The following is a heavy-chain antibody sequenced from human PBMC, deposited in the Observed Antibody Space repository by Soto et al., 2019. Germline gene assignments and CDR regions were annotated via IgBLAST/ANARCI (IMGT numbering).Heavy chain of an antibody. CDR1: GFTFSNYA. Sequence: GGSLRLSCAASGFTFSNYAMSWIRQAPGKGLEWVSTIRETGNTYYADSVRGRFATSRDNSENTLYLQMSSLRAEDTAVYYCAKQQMGLIRALDYSGQGTLFTVSS. CDR3: AKQQMGLIRALDY. V-gene: IGHV3-23*01. D-gene: IGHD1-26*01. J-gene: IGHJ4*02. CDR2: IRETGNT.